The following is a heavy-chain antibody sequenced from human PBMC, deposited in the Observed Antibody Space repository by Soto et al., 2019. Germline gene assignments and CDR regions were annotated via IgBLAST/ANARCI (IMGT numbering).Heavy chain of an antibody. CDR2: TYYSGST. D-gene: IGHD4-17*01. CDR3: ARVDYGGNSALDY. V-gene: IGHV4-31*03. CDR1: GGSISSGGYY. J-gene: IGHJ4*02. Sequence: SETLSLTCTVSGGSISSGGYYWSWIRQHPGKGLEWIGYTYYSGSTYYNPSLKSRVTISVDTSKNQFSLKLSSVTAADTAVYYCARVDYGGNSALDYWGQGTLVTVSS.